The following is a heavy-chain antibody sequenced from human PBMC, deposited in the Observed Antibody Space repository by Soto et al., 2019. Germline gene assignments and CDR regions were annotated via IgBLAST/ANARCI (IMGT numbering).Heavy chain of an antibody. V-gene: IGHV3-7*01. CDR1: GFTFSSYW. J-gene: IGHJ4*02. CDR3: ARDLAMGHCGSGSYSLEDY. D-gene: IGHD3-10*01. Sequence: GGSLRLSCAASGFTFSSYWMSWVRQAPGKGLEWVANIKHNGSERYDVDSVKGRFTISRDNAKNLLYLKMKSLRAEDKSWYYYARDLAMGHCGSGSYSLEDYWGQGTLVTVSS. CDR2: IKHNGSER.